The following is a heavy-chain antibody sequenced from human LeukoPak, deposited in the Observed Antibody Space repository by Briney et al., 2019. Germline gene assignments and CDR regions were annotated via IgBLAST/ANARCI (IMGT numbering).Heavy chain of an antibody. CDR1: GFTFSSYS. V-gene: IGHV3-21*01. J-gene: IGHJ4*02. CDR2: ISSSSSYT. CDR3: ASIRRDGYNYHHC. Sequence: PGGSLRLSCAASGFTFSSYSMNWVRQAPGKGLEWVSSISSSSSYTYYADSVKGRFTISRDNAKNSLYLQMNSLRAEDTAVYYCASIRRDGYNYHHCWGQGTLVTVSS. D-gene: IGHD5-24*01.